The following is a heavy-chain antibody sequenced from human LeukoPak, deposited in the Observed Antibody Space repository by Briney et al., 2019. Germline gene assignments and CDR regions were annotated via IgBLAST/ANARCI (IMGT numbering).Heavy chain of an antibody. CDR1: GFTFSSYA. V-gene: IGHV3-23*01. D-gene: IGHD2-15*01. CDR2: ISGSGGST. CDR3: AKDLRGGGVVVAATSSPDAFDI. J-gene: IGHJ3*02. Sequence: GGSLRLSCAASGFTFSSYAMSWVRQAPGKGLEWVSAISGSGGSTYYADSVKGRFTISRDNSKNTLYLQMNSLRAEDTAVYYCAKDLRGGGVVVAATSSPDAFDIWGQGTMVTVSS.